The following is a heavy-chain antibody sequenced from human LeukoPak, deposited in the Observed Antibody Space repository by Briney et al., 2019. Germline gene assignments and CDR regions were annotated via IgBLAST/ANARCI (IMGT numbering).Heavy chain of an antibody. CDR2: INPNSGGT. Sequence: ASVKVSCKASGYTFTGYYMHWVRQAPGQGLEWMGWINPNSGGTNYAQKFQGRVTMTRDTSISTAYMELSRLRSDDTAVYYCARDKWERPVVGSAFDIWGQGTMVTVSS. J-gene: IGHJ3*02. CDR1: GYTFTGYY. D-gene: IGHD1-26*01. V-gene: IGHV1-2*02. CDR3: ARDKWERPVVGSAFDI.